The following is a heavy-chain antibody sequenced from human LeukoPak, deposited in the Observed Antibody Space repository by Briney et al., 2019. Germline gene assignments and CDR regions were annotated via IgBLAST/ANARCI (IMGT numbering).Heavy chain of an antibody. CDR2: IWYDGSNK. Sequence: GGSLGLSCAASGFTVSSNYMSWVRQAPGKGLEWVAVIWYDGSNKYYADSVKGRFTISRDNSKNTLYLQMNSLRAEDTAVYYCARGRVPKYYDFWSGSLDVWGQGTTVTVSS. V-gene: IGHV3-33*08. J-gene: IGHJ6*02. CDR1: GFTVSSNY. CDR3: ARGRVPKYYDFWSGSLDV. D-gene: IGHD3-3*01.